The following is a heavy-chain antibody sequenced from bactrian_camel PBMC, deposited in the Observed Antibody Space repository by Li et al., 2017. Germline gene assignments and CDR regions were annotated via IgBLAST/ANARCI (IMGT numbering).Heavy chain of an antibody. CDR3: VADPATYGCGSHSWYRPDFFRY. CDR2: ILIGTSIT. J-gene: IGHJ4*01. Sequence: HVQLVESGGGSVQTGGSLRISCAASGDVHNRRCMGWFRQVPGKEREAVATILIGTSITHYIESVNGRFVVSQSNDENAMFLQMDNLKPEDTALYYCVADPATYGCGSHSWYRPDFFRYWGQGTQVTVS. V-gene: IGHV3-2*01. CDR1: GDVHNRRC. D-gene: IGHD2*01.